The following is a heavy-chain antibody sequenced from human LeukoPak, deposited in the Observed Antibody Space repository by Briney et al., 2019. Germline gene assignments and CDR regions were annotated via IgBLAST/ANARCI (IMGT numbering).Heavy chain of an antibody. CDR3: AMLRLGELSLLGDGYDI. V-gene: IGHV4-39*01. CDR1: GGSISSSSYY. J-gene: IGHJ3*02. Sequence: SETLSLTCTVSGGSISSSSYYWGWVRQPPGKGLEWIGSIYYSGSTYYNPSLKSRVTISVDTSKNQFSLKLSSATAADTAVYYCAMLRLGELSLLGDGYDIWGQGTMVIVSS. CDR2: IYYSGST. D-gene: IGHD3-16*02.